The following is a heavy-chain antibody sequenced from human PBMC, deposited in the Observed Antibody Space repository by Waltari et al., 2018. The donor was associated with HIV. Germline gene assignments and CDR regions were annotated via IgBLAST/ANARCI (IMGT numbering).Heavy chain of an antibody. D-gene: IGHD2-21*02. J-gene: IGHJ6*02. V-gene: IGHV3-53*01. CDR2: LDGGGDT. Sequence: EGQLEASGGGLVQPGGSLRLSCVVAGVSVSGPYVTWVRQAAGKGLEWVSVLDGGGDTKYADSVRGRFTVSRDDSKNMVVLQMKSLRVEDSAIYYCARGDWHPNFGMDVWGPGTTVTVSS. CDR3: ARGDWHPNFGMDV. CDR1: GVSVSGPY.